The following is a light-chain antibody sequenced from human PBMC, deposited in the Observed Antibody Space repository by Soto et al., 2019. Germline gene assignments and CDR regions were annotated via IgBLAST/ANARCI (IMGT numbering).Light chain of an antibody. CDR1: QSVDSN. J-gene: IGKJ1*01. CDR2: GAS. V-gene: IGKV3-15*01. Sequence: IVMTQSPATLSVSSGEIATLSCRASQSVDSNLAWYQHKPCRSPRLLIAGASTRAPGIPADFTGSVSGTEFTLSLSSLQSEDFAVYYCQQYNNWPPTFGLGTKVEIK. CDR3: QQYNNWPPT.